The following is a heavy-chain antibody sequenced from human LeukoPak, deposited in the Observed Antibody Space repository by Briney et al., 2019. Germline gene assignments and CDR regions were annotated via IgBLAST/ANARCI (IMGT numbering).Heavy chain of an antibody. V-gene: IGHV5-10-1*01. Sequence: GESLKISCKGSGYTFTTYRINWVRQMSGKGLEWMGRIDPSDSYTKYSPSLQGHVTISVDKSINTAYLQWSSLKSSDTAMYYCAIYYGYADVWRQGTTVTVSS. J-gene: IGHJ6*02. CDR1: GYTFTTYR. CDR2: IDPSDSYT. D-gene: IGHD3-22*01. CDR3: AIYYGYADV.